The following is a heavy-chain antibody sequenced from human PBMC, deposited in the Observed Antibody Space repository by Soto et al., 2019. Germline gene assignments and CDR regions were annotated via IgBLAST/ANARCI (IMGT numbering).Heavy chain of an antibody. D-gene: IGHD1-1*01. V-gene: IGHV1-69*01. CDR1: GGTFSSLV. CDR3: AREGRGHNF. Sequence: SPVKLSRKGSGGTFSSLVITWVRQAPGQGLEWMGGIIPVFGRPNYAQRFRGRLTITADESTNTCYMELIDLESEDTGVYHCAREGRGHNFCGEGIQGTVSS. J-gene: IGHJ1*01. CDR2: IIPVFGRP.